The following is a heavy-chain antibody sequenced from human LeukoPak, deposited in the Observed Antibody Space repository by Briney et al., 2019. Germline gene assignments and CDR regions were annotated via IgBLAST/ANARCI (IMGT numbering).Heavy chain of an antibody. V-gene: IGHV4-59*08. Sequence: SETLSLTCTVSVGSISSYYWSWIRQPPGEGLWCIWYIYYSGSTNYNPSLKSRVTISVDTSKNQFSLKLSSVTAADTAVYYCARHSGNAAAGALEYFQHWGQGTLVTVSS. CDR3: ARHSGNAAAGALEYFQH. CDR1: VGSISSYY. CDR2: IYYSGST. D-gene: IGHD6-13*01. J-gene: IGHJ1*01.